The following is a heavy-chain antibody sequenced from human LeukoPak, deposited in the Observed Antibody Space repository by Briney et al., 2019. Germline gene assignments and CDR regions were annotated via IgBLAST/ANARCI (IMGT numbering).Heavy chain of an antibody. V-gene: IGHV7-4-1*02. J-gene: IGHJ6*02. Sequence: ASVKVSCKASGYTFTRYAMNWVRQAPGQGLEWMGWINTNTGNPTYAQGFTGRFVFSLDTSVSTAYLQISSLKGGDTAVYYCARDRVIAVAGDYYYYGMDVWGQGTTVTVSS. D-gene: IGHD6-19*01. CDR1: GYTFTRYA. CDR2: INTNTGNP. CDR3: ARDRVIAVAGDYYYYGMDV.